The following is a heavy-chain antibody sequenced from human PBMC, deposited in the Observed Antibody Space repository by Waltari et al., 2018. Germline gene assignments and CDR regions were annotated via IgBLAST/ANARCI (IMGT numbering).Heavy chain of an antibody. V-gene: IGHV1-69*01. J-gene: IGHJ4*02. CDR3: ARGTYYYDSSGYYSLDY. Sequence: QVQLVQSGAEVKKPGSSVKVSCKASGGTFSSYAISWVRQAPGQGLEWMGGSIPIFGTANYAQKFQGRVTITADESTSTAYMELSSLRSEDTAVYYCARGTYYYDSSGYYSLDYWGQGTLVTVSS. CDR2: SIPIFGTA. D-gene: IGHD3-22*01. CDR1: GGTFSSYA.